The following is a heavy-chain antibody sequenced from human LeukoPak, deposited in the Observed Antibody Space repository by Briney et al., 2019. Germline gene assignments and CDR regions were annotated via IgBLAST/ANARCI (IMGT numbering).Heavy chain of an antibody. V-gene: IGHV1-69-2*01. Sequence: ATVKISCKVSGYTFTDYYMHWVQQAPGKGLEWMGLVDPEDGETIYAEKFQGRVTITADTSTDTAYMELSSLRSEDTAVYYCATGPAVAGTWAHLQPYPINWGQGTLVTVSS. CDR1: GYTFTDYY. D-gene: IGHD6-19*01. CDR3: ATGPAVAGTWAHLQPYPIN. CDR2: VDPEDGET. J-gene: IGHJ4*02.